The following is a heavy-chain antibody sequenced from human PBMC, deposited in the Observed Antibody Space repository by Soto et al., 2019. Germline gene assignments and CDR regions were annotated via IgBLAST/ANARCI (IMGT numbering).Heavy chain of an antibody. CDR3: ARMYSSGSGWFHP. CDR2: FYSSGSI. D-gene: IGHD6-19*01. CDR1: GYSITAGGYY. V-gene: IGHV4-31*03. J-gene: IGHJ5*02. Sequence: SETLSLTCFVSGYSITAGGYYWSWIRLHTGKGLEWIGSFYSSGSIIYNPSLRSRVSISGDTSSNQFSMILTSVTAADTARYYCARMYSSGSGWFHPWGQGTLVTVSS.